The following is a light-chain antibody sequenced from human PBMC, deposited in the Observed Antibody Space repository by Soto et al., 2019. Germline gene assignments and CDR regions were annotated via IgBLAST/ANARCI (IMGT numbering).Light chain of an antibody. CDR2: AAS. Sequence: DIQMTQSPSSLSASLGDRVTLTCRASQDIGNFLAWYQHKPGKSPKLLIYAASSLELGVPSRFSGSGSGADITLIISDLQPEDVATYYCQNYDSASAPWTFGQGTKVEIK. CDR1: QDIGNF. J-gene: IGKJ1*01. V-gene: IGKV1-27*01. CDR3: QNYDSASAPWT.